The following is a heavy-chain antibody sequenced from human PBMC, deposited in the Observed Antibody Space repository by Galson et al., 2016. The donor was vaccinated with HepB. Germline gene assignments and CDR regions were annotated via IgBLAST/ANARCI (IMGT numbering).Heavy chain of an antibody. J-gene: IGHJ4*02. CDR3: VKDHSSSWLTEC. D-gene: IGHD6-13*01. CDR2: ISNDGSNN. Sequence: SLRLSCAASGFTFSSYGMQWVRQAPGKGLEWVALISNDGSNNHYADSVKGRFTISRDNSKNTLFLQMNSLRAEDTAVYYCVKDHSSSWLTECWGQGTLVTV. V-gene: IGHV3-30*18. CDR1: GFTFSSYG.